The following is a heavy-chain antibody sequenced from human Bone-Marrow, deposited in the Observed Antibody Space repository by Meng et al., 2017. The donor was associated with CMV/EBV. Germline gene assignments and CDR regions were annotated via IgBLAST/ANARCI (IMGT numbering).Heavy chain of an antibody. D-gene: IGHD3-22*01. CDR2: VNPNSGGT. Sequence: ASVKVSCKASGHTFSNYSLHWVRQAPGQGLEWMGGVNPNSGGTIYAQKFQGRVTMTRDTSISTAYMELSRLRSDDTAVYYCATCTEYYYDSRGSFWNFWGQGTRVTVSS. V-gene: IGHV1-2*02. CDR1: GHTFSNYS. J-gene: IGHJ4*02. CDR3: ATCTEYYYDSRGSFWNF.